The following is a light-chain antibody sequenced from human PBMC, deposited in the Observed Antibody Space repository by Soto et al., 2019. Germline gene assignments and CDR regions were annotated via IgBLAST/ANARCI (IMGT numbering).Light chain of an antibody. CDR2: DAS. V-gene: IGKV1-5*01. CDR1: HSSSSW. Sequence: DIQLTQSHSSVSASLEDRVTIASRGSHSSSSWLAWYQQKPGKAPKLLIYDASNLEPGVPSRLSGSGSGTEFTLTISSLQPDDFATYYCRQYNSYSPWTFGQGTKVAIK. CDR3: RQYNSYSPWT. J-gene: IGKJ1*01.